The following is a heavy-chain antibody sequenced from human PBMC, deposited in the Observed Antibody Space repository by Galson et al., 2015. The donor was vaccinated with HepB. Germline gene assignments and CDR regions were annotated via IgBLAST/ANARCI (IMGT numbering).Heavy chain of an antibody. V-gene: IGHV3-48*02. Sequence: SLRLSCAASGFTFSTCSMNWVRQAPGRGLEWVSFISSSGTTVYYADFVKGRFTISRDNAKNSLYLQMNSLRDEDTAVYYCTRRIDYGGTFDYWGQGALVTVSS. CDR1: GFTFSTCS. CDR3: TRRIDYGGTFDY. J-gene: IGHJ4*02. D-gene: IGHD4-23*01. CDR2: ISSSGTTV.